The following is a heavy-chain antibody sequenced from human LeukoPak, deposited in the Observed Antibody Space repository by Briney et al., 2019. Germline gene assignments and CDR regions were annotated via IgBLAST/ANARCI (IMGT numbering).Heavy chain of an antibody. J-gene: IGHJ6*04. CDR3: ARCPHDSRSDYDVYSYMDV. V-gene: IGHV4-59*01. CDR2: FYYSGRT. CDR1: GGSITNYY. D-gene: IGHD1-26*01. Sequence: PSETLSLTCSVSGGSITNYYWSWIRQPPGEGLEWIGYFYYSGRTNYNPSLNPSLKSRVTISVDTSKNQFSLRLSSVTAADTAIYYCARCPHDSRSDYDVYSYMDVWGKGTTVTVSS.